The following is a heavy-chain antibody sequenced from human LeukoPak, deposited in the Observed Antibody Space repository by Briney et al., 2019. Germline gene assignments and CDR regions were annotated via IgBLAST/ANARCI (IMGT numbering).Heavy chain of an antibody. V-gene: IGHV3-64*01. D-gene: IGHD3-3*01. CDR3: ARGNYEFWRPFHGNYYYMDV. CDR2: ISGHGGST. CDR1: GFTFTNYL. J-gene: IGHJ6*03. Sequence: GGSLRLSCEASGFTFTNYLMHWVRQAPGKGLEYVSAISGHGGSTQYANSVKDRFTISRDNFKNTLFLQMGSLRAEDMAVYYCARGNYEFWRPFHGNYYYMDVWGTGTTVTVSS.